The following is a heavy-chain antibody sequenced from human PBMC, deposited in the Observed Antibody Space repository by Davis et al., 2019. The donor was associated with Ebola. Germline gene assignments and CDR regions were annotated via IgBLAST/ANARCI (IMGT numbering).Heavy chain of an antibody. D-gene: IGHD7-27*01. V-gene: IGHV3-30-3*01. Sequence: GESLKISCAASGFTFSSYAMHWVRQAPGKGLEWVAVISYDGSNKYYADSVKGRFTISRDNSKNTLYLQMNSLRPEDTAVYHCAKDIHWGWDYWGQGTLVTVAS. CDR1: GFTFSSYA. CDR2: ISYDGSNK. CDR3: AKDIHWGWDY. J-gene: IGHJ4*02.